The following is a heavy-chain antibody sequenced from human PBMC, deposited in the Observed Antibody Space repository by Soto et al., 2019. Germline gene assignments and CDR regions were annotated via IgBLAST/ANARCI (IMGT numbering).Heavy chain of an antibody. CDR3: ARIPHYSDSYYMDY. D-gene: IGHD2-21*01. Sequence: DSGPKLGNATQTLTLNCTFSGFSLSKLGTCVAWIRQPPGKALEWLALINWDNNEYYSTSLKTRLTISRDTSKNQVVLTMTNVDPVDTATYFCARIPHYSDSYYMDYWGQGTLVTVSS. J-gene: IGHJ4*02. V-gene: IGHV2-70*01. CDR1: GFSLSKLGTC. CDR2: INWDNNE.